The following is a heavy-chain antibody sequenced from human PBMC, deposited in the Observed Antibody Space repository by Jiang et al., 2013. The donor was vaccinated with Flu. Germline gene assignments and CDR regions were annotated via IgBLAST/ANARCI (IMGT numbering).Heavy chain of an antibody. Sequence: SGAEVKKPGASVKVSCQASGYTFTSYAMHWVRQAPGQGLEWMGWINTGNGNTKYSQKFQGRVTITRDKPASTGYMELSSLRSEDTAVYYCASTNCGGDCYLDFWGQGTLVTVSS. D-gene: IGHD2-21*01. CDR1: GYTFTSYA. J-gene: IGHJ4*02. CDR3: ASTNCGGDCYLDF. CDR2: INTGNGNT. V-gene: IGHV1-3*04.